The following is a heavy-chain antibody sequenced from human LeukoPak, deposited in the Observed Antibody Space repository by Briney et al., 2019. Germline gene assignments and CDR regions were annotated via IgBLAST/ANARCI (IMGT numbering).Heavy chain of an antibody. CDR2: ISSSSATHI. J-gene: IGHJ4*02. CDR1: GFTFSSYS. V-gene: IGHV3-21*01. D-gene: IGHD6-19*01. CDR3: ARDRQRLDC. Sequence: GGSLRLSCAASGFTFSSYSMIWVRQAPGKGLEWVSSISSSSATHIYYADSVKGRFTISRDNAKNSLYLQMNSLRAEDTAVYYCARDRQRLDCWGQGTLVIVSS.